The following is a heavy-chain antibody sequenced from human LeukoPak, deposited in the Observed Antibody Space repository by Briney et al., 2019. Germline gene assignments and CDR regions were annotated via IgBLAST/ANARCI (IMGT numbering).Heavy chain of an antibody. CDR1: GGSISSYY. CDR2: IYYSGST. Sequence: SETLSLTYTVSGGSISSYYWSWIRQPPGKGLEWIGYIYYSGSTNYNPSLKSRVTISVDTSKNQFSLKLSSVTAADTAVYYCAVGRDGYNYYWGQGTLVTVSS. V-gene: IGHV4-59*01. D-gene: IGHD5-24*01. J-gene: IGHJ4*02. CDR3: AVGRDGYNYY.